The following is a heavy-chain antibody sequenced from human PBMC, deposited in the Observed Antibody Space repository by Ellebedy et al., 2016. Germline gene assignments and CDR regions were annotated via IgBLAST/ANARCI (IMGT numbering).Heavy chain of an antibody. CDR1: GFTFSSYW. CDR3: ARGGFGVVTLDYYYYGLDV. J-gene: IGHJ6*02. Sequence: GESLKISCTASGFTFSSYWMHWVRQAPGKGLVWVSRINSDGSSTTYADSVKGRFTISRDNAKNTLYLQMNSLRAEDTAVYYCARGGFGVVTLDYYYYGLDVWGQGTTVTVSS. CDR2: INSDGSST. V-gene: IGHV3-74*01. D-gene: IGHD3-3*01.